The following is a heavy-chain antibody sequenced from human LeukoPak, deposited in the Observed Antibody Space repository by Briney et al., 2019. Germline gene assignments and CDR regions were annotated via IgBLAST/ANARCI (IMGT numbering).Heavy chain of an antibody. CDR2: ISYDGSNK. J-gene: IGHJ6*02. CDR1: GFTFSSYA. Sequence: PGGSLRLSCAASGFTFSSYAMHWVRQAPGKGLEWVAVISYDGSNKYYADSVKGRLTISRDNSKNTLYLQMNSLRAEDTAVYYCARDLDYYDSSGYYPTGYYYGMDVWGQGTTVTVSS. D-gene: IGHD3-22*01. CDR3: ARDLDYYDSSGYYPTGYYYGMDV. V-gene: IGHV3-30-3*01.